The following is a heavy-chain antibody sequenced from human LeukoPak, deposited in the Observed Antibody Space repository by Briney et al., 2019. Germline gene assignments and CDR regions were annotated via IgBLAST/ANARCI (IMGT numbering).Heavy chain of an antibody. CDR2: ISGGSVTI. V-gene: IGHV3-48*04. Sequence: GGSLRLSCAASGFTFSSYNMNWVRQAPGKGLEWVSYISGGSVTIYYADSVKGRFTISRDNARNSLYLQMNSLRAEDTAVYYCVFGGYSGYVYWGQGTLVTVSS. D-gene: IGHD5-12*01. J-gene: IGHJ4*02. CDR1: GFTFSSYN. CDR3: VFGGYSGYVY.